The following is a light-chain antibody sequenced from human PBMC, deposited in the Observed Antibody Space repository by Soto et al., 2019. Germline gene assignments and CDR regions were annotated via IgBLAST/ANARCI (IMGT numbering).Light chain of an antibody. CDR1: QSISKW. J-gene: IGKJ4*01. Sequence: DIQMTQSPSALAASLGDRVTMTCRASQSISKWLAWYQQKPGTAPKLLIYDASNLESGVPSRFSGSGSGTEFTLTIRSLQPDDFATYYCQQYDSYSPLTFGGGTKVDI. CDR3: QQYDSYSPLT. CDR2: DAS. V-gene: IGKV1-5*01.